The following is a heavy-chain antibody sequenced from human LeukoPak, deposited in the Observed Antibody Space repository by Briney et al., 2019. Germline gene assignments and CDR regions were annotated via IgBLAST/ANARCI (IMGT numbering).Heavy chain of an antibody. V-gene: IGHV4-4*07. Sequence: PSETLSLTCTVSGGSISSYYWSWVRQPAGKGLEWIGRIYTSGSTNYNPSLKSRVTMSVDTSNNQFSLKLSSVTAADTAVYYCARGAVLGWHEWLVFDYWGQGTLVTVSS. CDR2: IYTSGST. CDR1: GGSISSYY. D-gene: IGHD3-3*01. CDR3: ARGAVLGWHEWLVFDY. J-gene: IGHJ4*02.